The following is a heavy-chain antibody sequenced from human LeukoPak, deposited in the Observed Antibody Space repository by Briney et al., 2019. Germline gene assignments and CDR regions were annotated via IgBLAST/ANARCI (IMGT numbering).Heavy chain of an antibody. D-gene: IGHD5-18*01. V-gene: IGHV3-49*04. CDR2: IRSKAYGGTT. J-gene: IGHJ4*02. CDR3: TRDAGEYSYAFPFFDY. CDR1: GFTFDKYW. Sequence: PGGSLRLSCAASGFTFDKYWMTWVRQAPGKGLEWVGFIRSKAYGGTTEYAASVKGRFTISRDDSKSIAYLQMNSLKTEDTAVYYCTRDAGEYSYAFPFFDYWGQGTLVTVSS.